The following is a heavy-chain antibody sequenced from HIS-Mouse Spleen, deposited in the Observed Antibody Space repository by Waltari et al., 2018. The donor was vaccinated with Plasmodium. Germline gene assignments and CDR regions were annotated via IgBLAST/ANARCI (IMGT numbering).Heavy chain of an antibody. CDR1: GGSISSSSYY. D-gene: IGHD4-17*01. CDR3: AFDYGGNSDFDY. Sequence: LQLQESGPGLVKPSETLSLTCTVSGGSISSSSYYWGWIRQPPGKGLEWIGSIYYSGSTSYNPSLKSRVTISVDTSKNQFSLKLSSGTAADTAVYYCAFDYGGNSDFDYWGQGTLVTVSS. CDR2: IYYSGST. J-gene: IGHJ4*02. V-gene: IGHV4-39*07.